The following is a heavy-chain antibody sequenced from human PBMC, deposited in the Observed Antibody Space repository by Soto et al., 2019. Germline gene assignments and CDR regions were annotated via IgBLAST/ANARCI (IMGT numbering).Heavy chain of an antibody. CDR3: ARGYISYYGSGSGLEDYYYYYGMDA. D-gene: IGHD3-10*01. CDR1: GYTFTSYD. Sequence: ASVKVSCKASGYTFTSYDINWVRQATGQGLEWMGWMNPNRGNTGYAQKFQGRVTMTRNNSRSTAYMELSSLRSEDTAVYYCARGYISYYGSGSGLEDYYYYYGMDAWGQGTTVTVSS. V-gene: IGHV1-8*01. J-gene: IGHJ6*02. CDR2: MNPNRGNT.